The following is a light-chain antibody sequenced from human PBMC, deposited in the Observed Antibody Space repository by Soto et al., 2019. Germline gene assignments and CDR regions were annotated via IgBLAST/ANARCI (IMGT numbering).Light chain of an antibody. Sequence: EIVLTQSPGTLYLSPGERATLSCRASQSVSSSYLAWYQQKPGQAPRLLIYGESSRPTGIPNRFSGSGSGTDFTLSISRLEPEYFAVYYCQQYGSSRTFGQGTKVEIK. CDR1: QSVSSSY. V-gene: IGKV3-20*01. CDR3: QQYGSSRT. J-gene: IGKJ1*01. CDR2: GES.